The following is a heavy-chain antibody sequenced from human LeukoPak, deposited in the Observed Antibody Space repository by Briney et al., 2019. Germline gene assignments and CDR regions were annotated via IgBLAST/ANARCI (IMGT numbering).Heavy chain of an antibody. CDR2: IYTSGST. CDR1: GGSVRRGNYY. Sequence: SETLSLTCTVSGGSVRRGNYYWSWIRQPAGKGLEWIGRIYTSGSTNYNPSLKSRVTMSVDTSKNQFSLKLSSATAADTAVYYCAREEAPGAFDIWGQGTMVTVSS. J-gene: IGHJ3*02. V-gene: IGHV4-61*02. CDR3: AREEAPGAFDI.